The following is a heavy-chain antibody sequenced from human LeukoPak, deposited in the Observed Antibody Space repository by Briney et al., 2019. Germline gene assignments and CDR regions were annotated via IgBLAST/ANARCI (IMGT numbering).Heavy chain of an antibody. J-gene: IGHJ4*02. CDR1: GYSFTSNY. Sequence: ASVKVSCKASGYSFTSNYIHWVRQAPGQGLEWMGMIYPRDGSTSYAQKFQGRVTVTRDTSTSTVHMELSGLSSEDTAVYYCARDQEGFDYWGQGTLVTVSS. V-gene: IGHV1-46*01. CDR3: ARDQEGFDY. CDR2: IYPRDGST.